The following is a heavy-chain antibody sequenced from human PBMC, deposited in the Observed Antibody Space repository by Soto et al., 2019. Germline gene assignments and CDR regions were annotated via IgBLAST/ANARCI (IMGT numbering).Heavy chain of an antibody. CDR3: ARESSGDFYYYYYYMDV. CDR2: TYYRSKWYN. Sequence: KQSQTLSLTCAISGDSVSRNSAAWNWIRQSPSRGLEWLGRTYYRSKWYNDSAVSVKSRITNNPDTSKNQFSLQLNSVTPEYTAVYDCARESSGDFYYYYYYMDVWGKGTTVTVSS. J-gene: IGHJ6*03. D-gene: IGHD7-27*01. CDR1: GDSVSRNSAA. V-gene: IGHV6-1*01.